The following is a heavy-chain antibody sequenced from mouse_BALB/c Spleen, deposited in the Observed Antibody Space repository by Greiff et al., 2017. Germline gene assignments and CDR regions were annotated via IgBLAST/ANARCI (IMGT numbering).Heavy chain of an antibody. Sequence: EVQLQESGPGLVKPSQSLSLTCTVTGYSITSDYAWNWIRQFPGNKLEWMGYISYSGSTSYNPSLKSRISITRDTSKNQFFLQLNSVTTEDTATYYCARGDYYGGFAYWGQGTLVTVSA. V-gene: IGHV3-2*02. CDR3: ARGDYYGGFAY. CDR2: ISYSGST. D-gene: IGHD1-1*02. CDR1: GYSITSDYA. J-gene: IGHJ3*01.